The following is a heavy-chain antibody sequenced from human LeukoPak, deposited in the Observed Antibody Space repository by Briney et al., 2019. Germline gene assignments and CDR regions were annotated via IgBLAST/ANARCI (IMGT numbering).Heavy chain of an antibody. CDR1: GGSISSYY. CDR2: IYYSGST. J-gene: IGHJ4*02. CDR3: ASLEADGSGSQTDY. D-gene: IGHD3-10*01. V-gene: IGHV4-59*01. Sequence: PSETLSLTCTVSGGSISSYYWSWIRQPPGKGLEWIGYIYYSGSTNYNPSLKSRVTISVDTSKNQFSLKLSSVTAADTAVYYCASLEADGSGSQTDYWGQGTLVTVSS.